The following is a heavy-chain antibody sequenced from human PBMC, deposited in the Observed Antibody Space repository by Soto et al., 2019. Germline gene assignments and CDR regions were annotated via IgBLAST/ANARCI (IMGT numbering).Heavy chain of an antibody. D-gene: IGHD3-16*02. CDR1: GGSISSGGYY. J-gene: IGHJ4*02. Sequence: QVQLQESGPGLVKPSQTLSLTCTVSGGSISSGGYYWSWIRQHPGKGLEWIGYIYYSGSTYYNPSLKSRVTISVDTSKNQFSLKLSSVTAADTAVYYCARAPYDYIWGSYRQNPFDYWGQGTLVTVSS. CDR3: ARAPYDYIWGSYRQNPFDY. CDR2: IYYSGST. V-gene: IGHV4-31*03.